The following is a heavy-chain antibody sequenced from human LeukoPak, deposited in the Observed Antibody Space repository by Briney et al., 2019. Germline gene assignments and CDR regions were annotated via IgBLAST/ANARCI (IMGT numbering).Heavy chain of an antibody. CDR3: ARVSPYSSSWDESYFDY. CDR2: IYYSGST. CDR1: GGSISSGSYY. Sequence: PSQTLSLTCTVSGGSISSGSYYWTWIRQPPGKGLEWIGYIYYSGSTNYRPSLKSRVTISVDTSKNQVSLRLRSVTAADTAVYYCARVSPYSSSWDESYFDYWGQGTLVTVSS. V-gene: IGHV4-61*01. J-gene: IGHJ4*02. D-gene: IGHD6-13*01.